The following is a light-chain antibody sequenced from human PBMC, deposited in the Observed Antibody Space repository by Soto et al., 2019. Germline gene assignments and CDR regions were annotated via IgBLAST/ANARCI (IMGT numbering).Light chain of an antibody. J-gene: IGLJ1*01. CDR2: YSN. CDR1: TSNIGTNA. Sequence: QPVLTQSASASWTPVQRGTILCSGSTSNIGTNAVYWFQLLPGTAPKLLIYYSNHRPSGISDRFSGSKSGTSASLAISGLRPEDEADYYCAAWDDRLRGYVFATGTKVTVL. CDR3: AAWDDRLRGYV. V-gene: IGLV1-47*01.